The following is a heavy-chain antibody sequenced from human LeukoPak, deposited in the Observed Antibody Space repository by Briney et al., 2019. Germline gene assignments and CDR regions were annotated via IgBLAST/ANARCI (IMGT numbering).Heavy chain of an antibody. CDR1: GGSISSGSYY. J-gene: IGHJ4*02. V-gene: IGHV4-39*01. CDR2: IYYSGST. CDR3: ARFTPSSDYQFAFDY. D-gene: IGHD4-11*01. Sequence: SETLSLTCTVSGGSISSGSYYWGWIRQPPGKGLEWVGSIYYSGSTYYNPSLKSRVTISVDTSKNQFSLKLTSVTAADTAVYYCARFTPSSDYQFAFDYWGQGTLVTVSS.